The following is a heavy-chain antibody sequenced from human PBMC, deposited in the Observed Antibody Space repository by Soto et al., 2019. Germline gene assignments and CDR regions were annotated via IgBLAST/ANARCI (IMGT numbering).Heavy chain of an antibody. CDR3: ARTDRDFYGLDV. CDR1: GFTFRTYD. J-gene: IGHJ6*02. V-gene: IGHV3-13*05. Sequence: EVQLVESGGGLVQPGGSLRLSCEASGFTFRTYDMHWVRQGTGKGLAWVSGISAAGDPDYADSVEGRFTISRENAQNSFFLQMNSLSVGDTAVYYCARTDRDFYGLDVWGQGTTVIVSS. CDR2: ISAAGDP.